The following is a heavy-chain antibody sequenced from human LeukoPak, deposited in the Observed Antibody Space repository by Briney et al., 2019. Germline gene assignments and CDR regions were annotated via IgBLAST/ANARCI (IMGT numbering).Heavy chain of an antibody. CDR2: IISIFGTA. Sequence: PEASVKVSCKASGGTFSSYAISWVRQAPGQGLEWMGGIISIFGTANYAQKFQGRVTITADESTSTAYMELSSLRSEDTAVYYCAIAYDSSGYFGVYFDYWGQGTLVTVSS. D-gene: IGHD3-22*01. CDR1: GGTFSSYA. CDR3: AIAYDSSGYFGVYFDY. V-gene: IGHV1-69*13. J-gene: IGHJ4*02.